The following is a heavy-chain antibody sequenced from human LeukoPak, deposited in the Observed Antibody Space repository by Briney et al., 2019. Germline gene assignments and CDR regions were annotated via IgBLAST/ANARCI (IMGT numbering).Heavy chain of an antibody. D-gene: IGHD4-17*01. CDR2: ISSSSSYT. CDR1: GFTFSSYS. J-gene: IGHJ4*02. Sequence: GGSLRLSCAASGFTFSSYSMNWVRQAPGKGLEWVSSISSSSSYTYYADSVKGRFTISRDNAKNSLYLQMNSLRAEDTAVYYCARTAAGAYGDYWGQGTLVTVSS. V-gene: IGHV3-21*01. CDR3: ARTAAGAYGDY.